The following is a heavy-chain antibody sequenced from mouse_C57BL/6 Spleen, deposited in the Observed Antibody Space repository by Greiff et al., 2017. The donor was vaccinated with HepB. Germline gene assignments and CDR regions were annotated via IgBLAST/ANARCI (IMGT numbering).Heavy chain of an antibody. Sequence: EVKLEESGGGLVKPGGSLKLSCAASGFTFSSYAMSWVRQTPEKRLEWVATISDGGSYTYYPDNVKGRFTISRDNAKNNLYLQMSHLKSEDTAMYYCARDHYGSRSFDYWGQGTTLTVSS. J-gene: IGHJ2*01. CDR3: ARDHYGSRSFDY. CDR2: ISDGGSYT. CDR1: GFTFSSYA. V-gene: IGHV5-4*01. D-gene: IGHD1-1*01.